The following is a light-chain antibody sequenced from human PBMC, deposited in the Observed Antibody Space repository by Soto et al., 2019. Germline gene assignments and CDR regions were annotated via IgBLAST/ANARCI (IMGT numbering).Light chain of an antibody. CDR3: QQYGSSPLT. CDR1: QSVSSY. Sequence: EIVLTQSPGTLSLSVGERVTLSCRASQSVSSYLAWYQHTPGQAPRLLIYDTSNRATGTPDRFSGSWSGTDFTLTISRLEPEDFTVYYCQQYGSSPLTFGGGTTVEIK. CDR2: DTS. V-gene: IGKV3-20*01. J-gene: IGKJ4*01.